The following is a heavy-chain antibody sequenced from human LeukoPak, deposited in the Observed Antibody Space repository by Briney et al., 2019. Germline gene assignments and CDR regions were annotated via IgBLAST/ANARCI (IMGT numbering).Heavy chain of an antibody. V-gene: IGHV3-33*03. Sequence: PGRSLRLSCAASGFTFSIYGMHWVRQAPGKGLEWVAIIWYDGSNKYYADSVKGRFTISRDTSKNTLYMQMDSLRAEDTAVYYCASGDTTGYSGDAFNIWGQGTMVTVSS. D-gene: IGHD3-22*01. CDR3: ASGDTTGYSGDAFNI. J-gene: IGHJ3*02. CDR2: IWYDGSNK. CDR1: GFTFSIYG.